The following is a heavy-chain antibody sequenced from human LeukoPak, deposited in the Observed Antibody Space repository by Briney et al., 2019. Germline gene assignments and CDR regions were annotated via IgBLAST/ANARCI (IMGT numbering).Heavy chain of an antibody. CDR3: ARDQLRYFDWLSSLDY. Sequence: GGSPRLSCAASGFTFSSYGMHWVRQAPGKGLEWVAVIWYDGSNKYYADSVKGRFTISRDNSKNTLYLQMNSLRAEDTAVYYCARDQLRYFDWLSSLDYWGQGTLVTVSS. J-gene: IGHJ4*02. CDR1: GFTFSSYG. V-gene: IGHV3-33*01. D-gene: IGHD3-9*01. CDR2: IWYDGSNK.